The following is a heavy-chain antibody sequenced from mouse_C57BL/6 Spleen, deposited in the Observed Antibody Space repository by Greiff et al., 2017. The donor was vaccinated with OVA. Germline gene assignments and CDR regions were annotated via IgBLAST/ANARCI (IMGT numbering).Heavy chain of an antibody. CDR2: IDPSDSYT. D-gene: IGHD1-1*01. CDR3: ARSGGSSYGGFDY. CDR1: GYTFTSYW. Sequence: QVQLQQSGAELVMPGASVKLSCKASGYTFTSYWMHWVKQRPGQGLEWIGEIDPSDSYTNYHQKFKGKSTLTVDKSSSTAYMQLSSLTSEDSAVYYCARSGGSSYGGFDYWGQGTTLTVSS. V-gene: IGHV1-69*01. J-gene: IGHJ2*01.